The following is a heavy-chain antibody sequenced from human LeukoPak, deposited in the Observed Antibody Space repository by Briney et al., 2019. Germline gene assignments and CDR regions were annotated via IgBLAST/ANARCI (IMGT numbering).Heavy chain of an antibody. CDR2: IYHSGST. D-gene: IGHD3-10*01. CDR1: GGSISSGGYS. J-gene: IGHJ4*02. V-gene: IGHV4-30-2*03. Sequence: SETLSLTCAVSGGSISSGGYSWSWIRQPPGKGLEWIGYIYHSGSTYYNPSLKSRVTISVDTSKNQFSLKLSSVAAADTAVFYCARLWEAPGSIDYWGQGTLVTVSS. CDR3: ARLWEAPGSIDY.